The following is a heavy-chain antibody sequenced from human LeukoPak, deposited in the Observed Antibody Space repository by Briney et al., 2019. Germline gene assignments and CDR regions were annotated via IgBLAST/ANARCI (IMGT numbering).Heavy chain of an antibody. J-gene: IGHJ4*02. CDR1: GFTFSTYA. CDR2: IGGSGSYT. CDR3: ARDWYDY. D-gene: IGHD6-13*01. V-gene: IGHV3-23*01. Sequence: PGGSLRLSCAASGFTFSTYAMIWVGQAPGKGLEWVSVIGGSGSYTYYADSVKGRFTISSDNSKDTLYLQMNSLRPEHTAVYYCARDWYDYWGQGTLVTVSS.